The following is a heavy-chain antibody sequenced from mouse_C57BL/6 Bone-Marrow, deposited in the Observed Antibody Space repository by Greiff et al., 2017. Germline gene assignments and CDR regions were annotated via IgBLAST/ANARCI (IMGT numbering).Heavy chain of an antibody. CDR3: ARGGWLLRGGYYFDY. V-gene: IGHV1-81*01. CDR2: ISPRSGNT. D-gene: IGHD2-3*01. J-gene: IGHJ2*01. Sequence: VQLQQSGAELARPGASVKLSCKASGYTFTSYGISWVKQRTGQGLEWIGEISPRSGNTYYNEKFKGKATLTADKSSSSAYLELRSLTSDDSAVYFCARGGWLLRGGYYFDYWGQGTTLTVSS. CDR1: GYTFTSYG.